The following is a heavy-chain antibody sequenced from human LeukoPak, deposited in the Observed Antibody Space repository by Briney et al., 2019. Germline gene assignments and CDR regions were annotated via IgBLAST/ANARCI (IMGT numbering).Heavy chain of an antibody. V-gene: IGHV3-48*01. CDR2: ISSSSGTI. D-gene: IGHD2-8*01. CDR3: ARDHKYAFDY. Sequence: GGSLRLSCVVSGFTFSSYSMNWVRQAPGKGLEWVSYISSSSGTINYADSVKGRFTISGDNARNSLYLRMNSLGAEDTAVYYCARDHKYAFDYWGQGTLVTVSS. J-gene: IGHJ4*02. CDR1: GFTFSSYS.